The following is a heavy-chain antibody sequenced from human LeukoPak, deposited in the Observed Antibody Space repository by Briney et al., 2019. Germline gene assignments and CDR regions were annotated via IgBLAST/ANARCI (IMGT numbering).Heavy chain of an antibody. CDR2: ISSSGSTI. J-gene: IGHJ3*02. D-gene: IGHD3-22*01. Sequence: GGSLRLSCAASGFTFSSYEMNWVRQAPGKGLEWVSYISSSGSTIYYADSVKGRFTISRDNAKNSLYLQMNSLRAEDTAVYYCARGYDSSAPPYAFGIWGQGTMVTVSS. V-gene: IGHV3-48*03. CDR3: ARGYDSSAPPYAFGI. CDR1: GFTFSSYE.